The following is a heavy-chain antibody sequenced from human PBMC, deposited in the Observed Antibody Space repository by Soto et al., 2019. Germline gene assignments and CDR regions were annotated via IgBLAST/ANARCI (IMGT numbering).Heavy chain of an antibody. Sequence: PGESLKISCKGSGYSFTSYWIGWVRQMPGKGLEWMGIIYPGDSDTRYSPSFQGQVTISADKSISTAYLQWSSLKASDTAMYYCASHDYYGSGSYYMEWDYYMDVWGKGTTVTVSS. V-gene: IGHV5-51*01. CDR1: GYSFTSYW. CDR3: ASHDYYGSGSYYMEWDYYMDV. J-gene: IGHJ6*03. CDR2: IYPGDSDT. D-gene: IGHD3-10*01.